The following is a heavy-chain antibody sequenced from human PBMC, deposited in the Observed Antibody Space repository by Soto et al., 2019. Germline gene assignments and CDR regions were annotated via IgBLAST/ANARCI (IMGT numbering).Heavy chain of an antibody. CDR2: IYYSGST. J-gene: IGHJ4*02. Sequence: QVQLQESGPGLVKPSQTLSLTCTVSGGSISSGGDYWSWTRQHPGKGLEWIGYIYYSGSTYYNPSLKRRVTISVDTSKNQFSLKLSSVTAADTAVYYCASAPSIWGKGTLVTVSS. CDR1: GGSISSGGDY. CDR3: ASAPSI. V-gene: IGHV4-31*03.